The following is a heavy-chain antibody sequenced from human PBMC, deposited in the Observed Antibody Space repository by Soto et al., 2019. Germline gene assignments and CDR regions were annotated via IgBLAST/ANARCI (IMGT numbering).Heavy chain of an antibody. D-gene: IGHD6-13*01. J-gene: IGHJ6*02. Sequence: GASVKVSCKVSGYTLTELSMHWVRQAPGKGLEWMGGFDPEDGETIYAQKFQGRVTMTEDTSTDTAYMELSSLRSEDTAVYYCATGAIAAAGNLGYYGMDVWGQGTTVTVSS. V-gene: IGHV1-24*01. CDR2: FDPEDGET. CDR1: GYTLTELS. CDR3: ATGAIAAAGNLGYYGMDV.